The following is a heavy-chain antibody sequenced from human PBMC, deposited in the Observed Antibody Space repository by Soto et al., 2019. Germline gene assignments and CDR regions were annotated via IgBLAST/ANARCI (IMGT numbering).Heavy chain of an antibody. Sequence: QVQLVQSGAEVKTPGSSVKVSYTASGDTFNFYTLSWVRQAPGQGLEWMGRIIPMLGMSNYAQKFQGRVTMIADKSTSTAYMGLSSLRSEDTALYYCATNYGSGSAHFDNWGQGTLVTVSS. CDR1: GDTFNFYT. J-gene: IGHJ4*02. D-gene: IGHD3-10*01. CDR2: IIPMLGMS. V-gene: IGHV1-69*02. CDR3: ATNYGSGSAHFDN.